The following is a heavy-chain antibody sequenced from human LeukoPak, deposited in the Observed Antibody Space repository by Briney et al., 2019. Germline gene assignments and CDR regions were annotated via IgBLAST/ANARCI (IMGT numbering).Heavy chain of an antibody. CDR1: GGSFSGYY. J-gene: IGHJ4*02. V-gene: IGHV3-30*03. Sequence: LSLTCAVYGGSFSGYYWSWVRQAPGKGLEWVAFISYDGSDKYYADSVKGRFTISRDNSKNTLYLQMNSLRAEDTAVYYCARENGYSGSSTFDYWGQGTLVTVSS. CDR2: ISYDGSDK. D-gene: IGHD1-26*01. CDR3: ARENGYSGSSTFDY.